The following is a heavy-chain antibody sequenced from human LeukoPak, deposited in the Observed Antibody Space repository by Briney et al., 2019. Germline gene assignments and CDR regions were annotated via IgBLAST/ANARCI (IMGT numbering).Heavy chain of an antibody. CDR1: GYTFTGYY. D-gene: IGHD3-22*01. Sequence: ASVKVSCKASGYTFTGYYMHWVRLAPGQGLEWMGWINPNSGGTNYAQKFQGRVTMTRDTSISTAYMELSRLRSDDTAVYYCARDYYDSSGYYYADAFDIWGQGTMVTVSS. CDR3: ARDYYDSSGYYYADAFDI. V-gene: IGHV1-2*02. J-gene: IGHJ3*02. CDR2: INPNSGGT.